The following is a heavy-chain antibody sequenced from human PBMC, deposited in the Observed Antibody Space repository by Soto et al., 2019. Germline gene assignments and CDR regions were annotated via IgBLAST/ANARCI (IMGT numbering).Heavy chain of an antibody. Sequence: QVQLVESGGGVVQPGRSLRPSCAASGFTFSSYAMHWVRQAPGKGLEWVAVISYDGSNKYYADSVKGRFTISRDNSKNSLYLQMNSLRAEDTAVYYWARDYYRFNSGYGFSRDVWGQGTTVTVSS. CDR3: ARDYYRFNSGYGFSRDV. D-gene: IGHD5-12*01. V-gene: IGHV3-30-3*01. J-gene: IGHJ6*02. CDR2: ISYDGSNK. CDR1: GFTFSSYA.